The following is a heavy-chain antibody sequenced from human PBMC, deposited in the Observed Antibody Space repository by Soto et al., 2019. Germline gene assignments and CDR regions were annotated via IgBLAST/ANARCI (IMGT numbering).Heavy chain of an antibody. V-gene: IGHV4-30-2*01. D-gene: IGHD3-22*01. CDR1: GGSITTGDYS. J-gene: IGHJ5*02. CDR3: ARGRSTSGYPNFDP. Sequence: QLQLQESGSGQVKPSQTLSLTCAVSGGSITTGDYSWNWIRQPPGRGLEWVGYIYDSGSTYYNPSLKSRATNSVYRSKNHFSLKLSSVTAADTAVYYCARGRSTSGYPNFDPWGQGTLVTVSS. CDR2: IYDSGST.